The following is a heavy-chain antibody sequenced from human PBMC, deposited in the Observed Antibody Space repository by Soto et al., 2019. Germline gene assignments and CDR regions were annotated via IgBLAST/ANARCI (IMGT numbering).Heavy chain of an antibody. Sequence: LRLSCAASGFTFSSYWMHWVRQAPGKGLVRVSRINSDGSSTSYADSVKGRFTISRDNAKNTLYLQMNSLRAEDTAVYYCAKGSNPYYDFWSGYDGMDVWGQGTTVTVSS. D-gene: IGHD3-3*01. CDR3: AKGSNPYYDFWSGYDGMDV. CDR2: INSDGSST. V-gene: IGHV3-74*01. J-gene: IGHJ6*02. CDR1: GFTFSSYW.